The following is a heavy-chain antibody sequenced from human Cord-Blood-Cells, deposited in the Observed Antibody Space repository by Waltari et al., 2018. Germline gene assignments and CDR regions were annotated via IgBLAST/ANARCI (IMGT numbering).Heavy chain of an antibody. Sequence: QVQLVQSGAEVKKPGASVKVSCKVSGYTLTELSMHWVRQAPGKGLEWMGGFDPEDGETIYAPKFQGKVTMTEEPSTDTAYMELSSLRSEGTAVYYCGTGFDGDYWCFDLWGRGTLVTVSS. D-gene: IGHD4-17*01. CDR3: GTGFDGDYWCFDL. J-gene: IGHJ2*01. V-gene: IGHV1-24*01. CDR1: GYTLTELS. CDR2: FDPEDGET.